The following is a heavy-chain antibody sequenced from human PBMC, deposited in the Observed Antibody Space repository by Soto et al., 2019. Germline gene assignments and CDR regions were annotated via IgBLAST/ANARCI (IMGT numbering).Heavy chain of an antibody. D-gene: IGHD3-9*01. CDR2: IKSKTDGGTT. Sequence: PGGSLRLSCAASGVSFSNAWMIWVRLAPGKGLEWVGRIKSKTDGGTTDYAAPVKGRFTISRDDSKNTLYLQMNSLKTEDTAVYYCTTDPKVHYYDILTGLIDYWGQGT. V-gene: IGHV3-15*07. J-gene: IGHJ4*02. CDR1: GVSFSNAW. CDR3: TTDPKVHYYDILTGLIDY.